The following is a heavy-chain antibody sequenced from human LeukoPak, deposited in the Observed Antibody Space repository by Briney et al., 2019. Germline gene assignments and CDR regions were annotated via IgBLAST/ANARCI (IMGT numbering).Heavy chain of an antibody. V-gene: IGHV1-2*02. CDR1: GYTFTGYY. Sequence: GASVKVSCKASGYTFTGYYMHWVRQAPGQGLEWMGWINPNSGGTNYAQTFQGRVTMTRDTSISTAYMELSRLRSDDTAVYYCARVRGDWRAYYFDYWGQGTLVTVSS. CDR2: INPNSGGT. CDR3: ARVRGDWRAYYFDY. D-gene: IGHD3-9*01. J-gene: IGHJ4*02.